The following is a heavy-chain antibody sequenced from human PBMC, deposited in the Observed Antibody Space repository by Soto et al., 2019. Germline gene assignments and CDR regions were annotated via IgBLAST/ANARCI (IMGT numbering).Heavy chain of an antibody. V-gene: IGHV4-59*01. D-gene: IGHD2-8*02. J-gene: IGHJ6*03. CDR3: ARLTGGTYLTFYYYIAV. CDR2: IYYSGTT. Sequence: QVQLQESGPGLVKPSETLSLTCTVSGGSISGYYWSWIRQAPGKGLEWIGYIYYSGTTNYDPPLKSRVTMSVDTSKNQFSLKLSTVTTADTAVYYCARLTGGTYLTFYYYIAVWGKGTTVTVSS. CDR1: GGSISGYY.